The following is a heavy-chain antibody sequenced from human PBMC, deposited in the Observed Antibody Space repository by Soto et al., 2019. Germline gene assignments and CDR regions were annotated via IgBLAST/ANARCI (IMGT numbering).Heavy chain of an antibody. CDR1: GGYISSYY. CDR2: IYYSGST. Sequence: SETLSLTCTVSGGYISSYYWSWIRQPPGKGLEWIGYIYYSGSTNYNPSLKSRVTISVDTSKNQFSLKLSSVTAADTAVYYCARTDIVVVVAATDVYFDYWGQGTLVTVSS. D-gene: IGHD2-15*01. CDR3: ARTDIVVVVAATDVYFDY. J-gene: IGHJ4*02. V-gene: IGHV4-59*08.